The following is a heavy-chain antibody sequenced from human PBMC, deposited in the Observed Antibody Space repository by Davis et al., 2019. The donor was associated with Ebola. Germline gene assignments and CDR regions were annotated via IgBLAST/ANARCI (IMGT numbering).Heavy chain of an antibody. J-gene: IGHJ5*02. V-gene: IGHV3-30-3*01. D-gene: IGHD1-7*01. CDR3: AREKLATRWFDP. Sequence: GGSLRLSCAASGFTFSSYAIHWVRQAPGKGLEWVAVISYDGSNKYYADSVKGRFTISRDNSKNTLYLQMNSLRAEDTAVYYCAREKLATRWFDPWGQGTLVTVSS. CDR2: ISYDGSNK. CDR1: GFTFSSYA.